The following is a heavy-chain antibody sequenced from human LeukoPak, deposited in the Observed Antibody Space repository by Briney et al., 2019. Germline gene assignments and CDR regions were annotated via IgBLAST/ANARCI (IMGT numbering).Heavy chain of an antibody. Sequence: GGSLRLSCAASGFTLSTYWMTWVRQAPGKGLEWVANINLDGSAEYYVGSVRGRFTISRDNSKNSLYLQMNSLRAEDTAVYYCARDHISAYYDYWGQGTLVTVSS. CDR3: ARDHISAYYDY. V-gene: IGHV3-7*01. D-gene: IGHD1-26*01. J-gene: IGHJ4*02. CDR1: GFTLSTYW. CDR2: INLDGSAE.